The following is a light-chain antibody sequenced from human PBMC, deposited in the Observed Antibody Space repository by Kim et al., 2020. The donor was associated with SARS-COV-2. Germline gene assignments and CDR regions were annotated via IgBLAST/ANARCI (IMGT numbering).Light chain of an antibody. Sequence: VALGQLARSTGGGNNIGRKNVHWCQQKPGQAPVLVIYRDSNRPSGIPEQFSGSNSGNTATLTISRAQAGDEADYYCQVWDSSTGVVFGGGTKLTVL. J-gene: IGLJ2*01. CDR3: QVWDSSTGVV. V-gene: IGLV3-9*01. CDR1: NIGRKN. CDR2: RDS.